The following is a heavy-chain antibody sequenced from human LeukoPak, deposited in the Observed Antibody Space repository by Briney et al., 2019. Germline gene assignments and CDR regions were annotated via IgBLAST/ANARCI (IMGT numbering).Heavy chain of an antibody. V-gene: IGHV3-48*01. J-gene: IGHJ4*02. Sequence: GGSLRLSCAASGFSFSTYNMNWVRQAPGKGLEWVSYISSSSSTIYYADSVKGRFTISRDNAKNSLYLQMNSLRAEDTAVYYCARDWPFDYWGQGTLVTVSS. CDR2: ISSSSSTI. CDR1: GFSFSTYN. CDR3: ARDWPFDY.